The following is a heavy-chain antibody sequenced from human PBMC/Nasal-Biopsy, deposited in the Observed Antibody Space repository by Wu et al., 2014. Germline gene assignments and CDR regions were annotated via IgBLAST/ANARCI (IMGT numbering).Heavy chain of an antibody. CDR2: INLDGSIT. J-gene: IGHJ4*02. Sequence: LRLSCAASGFTFSSFWMHWVRQVPGKGLVWVSRINLDGSITNYADSVEGRFTISRDNARNTLSLQMSSLRAEDTAVYYCVRDSRKVAFDHWGQGILVTVSS. V-gene: IGHV3-74*01. D-gene: IGHD2-21*01. CDR1: GFTFSSFW. CDR3: VRDSRKVAFDH.